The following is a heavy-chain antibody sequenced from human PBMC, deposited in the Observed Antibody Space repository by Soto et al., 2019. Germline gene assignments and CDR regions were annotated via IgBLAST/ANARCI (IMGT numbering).Heavy chain of an antibody. CDR1: GGSISSGGYS. J-gene: IGHJ3*02. Sequence: SETLSLTCAVSGGSISSGGYSWSWIRQPPGKGLEWIGYIYHSGSTYYNPSLKSRVTISVDRSKNQFSLKLSSVTAADTAVYYCARDTTPRITPGHGAFDIWGQGTMVTVPS. CDR3: ARDTTPRITPGHGAFDI. D-gene: IGHD3-10*01. V-gene: IGHV4-30-2*01. CDR2: IYHSGST.